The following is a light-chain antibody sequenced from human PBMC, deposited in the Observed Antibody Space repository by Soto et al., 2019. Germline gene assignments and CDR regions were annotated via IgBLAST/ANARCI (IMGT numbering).Light chain of an antibody. CDR2: KAS. CDR3: QQYNGP. J-gene: IGKJ1*01. V-gene: IGKV1-5*03. Sequence: DIQMNQSPSTLSASVGARVTVTCRARQSIGNWLAWYQQKPGKAPNLLIYKASTLESGAPSRFSGSGSGTEFIFTISSLQPDDSSTYYCQQYNGPVGQGTKLEI. CDR1: QSIGNW.